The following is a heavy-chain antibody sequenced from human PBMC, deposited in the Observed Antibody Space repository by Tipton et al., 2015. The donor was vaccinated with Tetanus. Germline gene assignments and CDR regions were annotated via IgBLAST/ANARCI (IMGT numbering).Heavy chain of an antibody. Sequence: SLRLSCAASGVAFSSFAMHWVRQAPGKGLEWVAVISYDGSKNNYADSVKGRFTISRDNSKNMLYLQMDSLRVEDTAVYYCARGTGKYSAGDYWGQGTLVTVSS. J-gene: IGHJ4*02. CDR2: ISYDGSKN. V-gene: IGHV3-30*04. CDR3: ARGTGKYSAGDY. D-gene: IGHD4-11*01. CDR1: GVAFSSFA.